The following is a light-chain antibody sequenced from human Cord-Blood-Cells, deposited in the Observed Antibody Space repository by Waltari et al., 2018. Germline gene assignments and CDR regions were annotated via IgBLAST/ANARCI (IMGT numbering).Light chain of an antibody. CDR2: EGS. CDR1: SSDVGSYNL. V-gene: IGLV2-23*01. CDR3: CSYAGSSTWV. Sequence: QSALTQPASVSGSPGPSITISCTGPSSDVGSYNLVSWYQQHPGRAPKLMIYEGSKRPSGVSNRCSGSKSGNTASLTISGLQAEDEADYYCCSYAGSSTWVFGGGTKLTVL. J-gene: IGLJ3*02.